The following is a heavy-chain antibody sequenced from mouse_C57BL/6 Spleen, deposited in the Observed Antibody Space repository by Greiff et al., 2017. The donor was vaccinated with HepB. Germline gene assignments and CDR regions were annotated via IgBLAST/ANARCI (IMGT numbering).Heavy chain of an antibody. V-gene: IGHV1-36*01. J-gene: IGHJ2*01. CDR3: ARRGYYSNLYFDY. D-gene: IGHD2-5*01. CDR2: VYPYNGGT. Sequence: EVQRVESGPVLVKPGPSVKISCKASGFTFTDYYMHWVKQSHGKSLEWIGLVYPYNGGTSFNQKFKGKATLTVDTSSSTAYMELNSLTSEDSAVYYCARRGYYSNLYFDYWGQGTTLTVSS. CDR1: GFTFTDYY.